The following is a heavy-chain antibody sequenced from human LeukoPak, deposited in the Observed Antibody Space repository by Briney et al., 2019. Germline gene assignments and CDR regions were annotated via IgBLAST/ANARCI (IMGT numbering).Heavy chain of an antibody. CDR2: ISSSATTI. D-gene: IGHD1-7*01. J-gene: IGHJ3*02. V-gene: IGHV3-11*01. Sequence: PGGSLRLFCAASGFTFSDYYMSWIRQAPGKGLEWVSYISSSATTIYYADSVKGRFTISRDNAKNSLYLQMNSLRTEDTAVYYCARGPGRRELLPKNAFHIWGQGTMVTVSS. CDR3: ARGPGRRELLPKNAFHI. CDR1: GFTFSDYY.